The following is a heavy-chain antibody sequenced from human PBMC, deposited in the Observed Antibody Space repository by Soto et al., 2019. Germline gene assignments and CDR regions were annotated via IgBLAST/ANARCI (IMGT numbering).Heavy chain of an antibody. CDR3: AKNGVGSSWYYHFDY. CDR1: GFTFSSYA. D-gene: IGHD6-13*01. CDR2: ISGSGGST. Sequence: EVQLLESGGGLVQPGGSLRLSCAASGFTFSSYAMSWVRQAPGKGLEWVSAISGSGGSTYYADSVKGRFTISRDNSKNTLYLQMNSRRAEDTAVYYCAKNGVGSSWYYHFDYWGQGTLVTVSS. V-gene: IGHV3-23*01. J-gene: IGHJ4*02.